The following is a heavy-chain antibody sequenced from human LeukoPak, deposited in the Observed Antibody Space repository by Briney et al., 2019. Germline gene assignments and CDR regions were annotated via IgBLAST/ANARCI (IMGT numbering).Heavy chain of an antibody. CDR3: ARRRSDWFDP. CDR2: IYYSGST. J-gene: IGHJ5*02. Sequence: SETLSLTCTVSGCSISSHYWSWIRQPPGKGLEWIGYIYYSGSTNYNPSLKSRVTISVDTSKNQFSLKLSSVTAADTAVYYCARRRSDWFDPWGQGTLVTVSS. D-gene: IGHD5-24*01. V-gene: IGHV4-59*11. CDR1: GCSISSHY.